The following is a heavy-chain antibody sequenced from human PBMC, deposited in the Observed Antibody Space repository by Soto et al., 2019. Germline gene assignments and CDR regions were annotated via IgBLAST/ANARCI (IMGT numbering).Heavy chain of an antibody. CDR1: GYTFTSYA. J-gene: IGHJ4*02. V-gene: IGHV1-3*01. CDR2: INAGNGNT. CDR3: ARGKAGYYDFWSGYPGPLDY. Sequence: ASVKVFCKASGYTFTSYAMHWVRQAPGQRLEWMGWINAGNGNTKYSQKFQGRVTITRDTSASTAYMELSSLRSEDTAVYYCARGKAGYYDFWSGYPGPLDYWGQGTLVTVS. D-gene: IGHD3-3*01.